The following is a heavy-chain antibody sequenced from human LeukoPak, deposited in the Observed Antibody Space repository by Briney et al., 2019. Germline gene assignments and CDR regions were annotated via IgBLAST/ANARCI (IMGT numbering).Heavy chain of an antibody. J-gene: IGHJ6*03. CDR1: GVTFSSYE. Sequence: GGSLRLSCAASGVTFSSYEMNWVRQAPGKGLEWVSYISSSGSTIYYADSVKGRFTISRDNAKNSLYLQMNSLRAEDTAVYYCAELVITMIGGVWGKGPTVTIPS. V-gene: IGHV3-48*03. CDR2: ISSSGSTI. D-gene: IGHD3-10*02. CDR3: AELVITMIGGV.